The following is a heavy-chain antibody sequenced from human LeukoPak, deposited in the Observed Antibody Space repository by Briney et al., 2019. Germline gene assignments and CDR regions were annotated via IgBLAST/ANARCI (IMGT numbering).Heavy chain of an antibody. CDR1: GFTFSSYG. V-gene: IGHV3-74*01. J-gene: IGHJ4*02. D-gene: IGHD3-10*01. CDR3: ARDRAMVRGVIEN. Sequence: GRSLRLSCAASGFTFSSYGMHWVRHAPGKGLVWVARINSDGSSTSYADSVKGRFTISRDNAKNTLYLQMNSLRAEDTAVYYCARDRAMVRGVIENWGQGTLVTVSS. CDR2: INSDGSST.